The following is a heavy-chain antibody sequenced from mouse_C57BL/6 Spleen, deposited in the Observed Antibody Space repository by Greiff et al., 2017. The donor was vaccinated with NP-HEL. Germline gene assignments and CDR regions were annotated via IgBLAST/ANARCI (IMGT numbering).Heavy chain of an antibody. CDR1: GFSLTSYG. V-gene: IGHV2-2*01. D-gene: IGHD4-1*01. J-gene: IGHJ4*01. Sequence: QVQLQQSGPGLVQPSQRLSITCTVSGFSLTSYGVHWVRQSPGKGLEWLGVIWSGGSTDYNAAFISRLSISKDNSKSQVFFKMNSLQADDTAIYYCAKLTGTDAMDYWGQGTSVTVSS. CDR3: AKLTGTDAMDY. CDR2: IWSGGST.